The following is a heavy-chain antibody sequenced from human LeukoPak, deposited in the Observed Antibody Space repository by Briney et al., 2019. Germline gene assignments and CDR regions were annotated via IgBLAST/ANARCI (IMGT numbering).Heavy chain of an antibody. CDR2: IWYDGSNK. V-gene: IGHV3-33*01. CDR3: ARDSADYYGSGSYQNY. D-gene: IGHD3-10*01. J-gene: IGHJ4*02. Sequence: GGSLRLSCAASGFTFSSYGMHWVRQAPGKGLEWVAVIWYDGSNKYYADSVKGRFTISRDNSKNTLYLQMNSLRAEDTAVYYCARDSADYYGSGSYQNYWGQGTLVTVSS. CDR1: GFTFSSYG.